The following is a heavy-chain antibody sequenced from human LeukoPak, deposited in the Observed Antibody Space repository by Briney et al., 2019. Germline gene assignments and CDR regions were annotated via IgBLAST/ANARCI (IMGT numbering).Heavy chain of an antibody. CDR1: GGSISSYY. CDR3: ARDVSGYYTGAGGTQTYYYMDV. Sequence: PSETLSLTCAVSGGSISSYYWSWIRQPPGKGLEWIGYIYYSGSTNYNPSLKSRGTISVDTSKNQFSLKLSSVTAADTAVYYCARDVSGYYTGAGGTQTYYYMDVWGKGTTVTVSS. V-gene: IGHV4-59*01. J-gene: IGHJ6*03. CDR2: IYYSGST. D-gene: IGHD3-3*01.